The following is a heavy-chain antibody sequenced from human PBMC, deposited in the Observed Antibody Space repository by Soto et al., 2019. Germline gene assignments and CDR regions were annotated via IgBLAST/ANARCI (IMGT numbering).Heavy chain of an antibody. Sequence: AAVKVSCNTGAYTITRDGSSWLRQDPGQGLEWMGWISAYNGNTNYAQKLQGRVTMTTDTSTSTAYMELRSLRSDDTAVYYCARRAYCGGDCYRDYWG. CDR2: ISAYNGNT. D-gene: IGHD2-21*02. CDR3: ARRAYCGGDCYRDY. CDR1: AYTITRDG. J-gene: IGHJ4*03. V-gene: IGHV1-18*01.